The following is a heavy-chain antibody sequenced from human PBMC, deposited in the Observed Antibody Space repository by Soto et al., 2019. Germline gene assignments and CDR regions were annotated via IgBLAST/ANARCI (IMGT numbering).Heavy chain of an antibody. D-gene: IGHD5-12*01. CDR1: GYTFSGYY. CDR3: TRKVATVNFDY. Sequence: ASVKVSCKASGYTFSGYYMHWVRQAPGQGLEWMGWINPTTGGTNYAQKFQGRISMTRDTSINTAYMDLSRLTSDDTAVYFCTRKVATVNFDYWGQGTLVTVSS. J-gene: IGHJ4*02. V-gene: IGHV1-2*02. CDR2: INPTTGGT.